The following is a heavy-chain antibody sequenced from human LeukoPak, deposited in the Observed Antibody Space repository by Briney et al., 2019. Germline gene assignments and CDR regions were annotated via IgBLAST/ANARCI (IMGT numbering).Heavy chain of an antibody. J-gene: IGHJ3*02. CDR3: ARGGRANGVYDAFDI. D-gene: IGHD2-8*01. CDR2: ISSSNSYI. CDR1: GFTFSIYR. Sequence: GGSLRLSWAASGFTFSIYRMNWVRQAAGEGLEWGSSISSSNSYIYYADSVKGRFTISRDNAKNSLYLQMNTLRAEDTALYYCARGGRANGVYDAFDIWGQGTIVTVSS. V-gene: IGHV3-21*01.